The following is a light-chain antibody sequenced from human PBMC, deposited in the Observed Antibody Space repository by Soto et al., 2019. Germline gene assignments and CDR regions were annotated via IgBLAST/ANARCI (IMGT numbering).Light chain of an antibody. CDR2: GAS. CDR1: QGVISD. J-gene: IGKJ5*01. V-gene: IGKV1-9*01. CDR3: QQVNSYPLT. Sequence: DIQMTQSPSFLSASVGYRVTITCRASQGVISDVDWYQQKPGKPPKLLIYGASTLQSGVPSRFSGGASGTEFTLTITSLQPEDFATYYCQQVNSYPLTFGQGTRLEIK.